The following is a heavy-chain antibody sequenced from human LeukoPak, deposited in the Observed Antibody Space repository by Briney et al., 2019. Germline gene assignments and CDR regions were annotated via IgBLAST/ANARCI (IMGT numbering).Heavy chain of an antibody. D-gene: IGHD3-9*01. J-gene: IGHJ4*02. CDR1: GYTFTGYY. CDR2: INPNSGGT. Sequence: ASVKVSCKASGYTFTGYYMHWVRQAPGQGLEWMGWINPNSGGTNYAQKFQGRVTMTRDTSISTAYMELSRLRSDDTAVYDCARSPHILTGENFDYWGQGTLLTVSS. CDR3: ARSPHILTGENFDY. V-gene: IGHV1-2*02.